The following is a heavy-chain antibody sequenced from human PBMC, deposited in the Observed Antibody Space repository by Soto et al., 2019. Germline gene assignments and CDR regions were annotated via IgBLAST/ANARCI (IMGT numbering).Heavy chain of an antibody. CDR3: FTEKVGARVVKDY. CDR2: IKSKTDGRTT. V-gene: IGHV3-15*07. Sequence: PGGSLRLSCAASGFTFSNAWMNWVRQAPGKGLEWVGRIKSKTDGRTTDYAAPGKGRFTISRADSKNKLYLQMNSLKTEDTAVYYCFTEKVGARVVKDYWGQGTRVTVSP. J-gene: IGHJ4*02. D-gene: IGHD3-3*01. CDR1: GFTFSNAW.